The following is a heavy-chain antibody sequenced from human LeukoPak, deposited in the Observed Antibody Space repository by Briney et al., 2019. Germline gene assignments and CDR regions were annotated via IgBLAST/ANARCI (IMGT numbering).Heavy chain of an antibody. CDR1: GFTFSSYS. D-gene: IGHD3-3*01. V-gene: IGHV3-21*01. CDR3: ARGGDYDSWSGYRKYCDY. CDR2: ISSSSSYI. Sequence: PGGSLRLSCAASGFTFSSYSMNWVRQAPGKGLEWVSSISSSSSYIYYADSVKGRFTISRDNAKNSLYLQMNSLRAEDTAVYYCARGGDYDSWSGYRKYCDYWGQGTLVTVSS. J-gene: IGHJ4*02.